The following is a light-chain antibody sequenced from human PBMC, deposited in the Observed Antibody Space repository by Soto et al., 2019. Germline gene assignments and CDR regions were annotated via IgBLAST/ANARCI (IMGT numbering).Light chain of an antibody. CDR3: QQYASSPLT. Sequence: ILFTPVPGTPSFSSREKTTPSCRASPGGCSKFFALYQQKPGQAPRLLILGASSRATGIPDRFGGSGSGTDFTLTISRLEPEDFAVYYCQQYASSPLTFGGGTKVEIK. CDR2: GAS. CDR1: PGGCSKF. V-gene: IGKV3-20*01. J-gene: IGKJ4*01.